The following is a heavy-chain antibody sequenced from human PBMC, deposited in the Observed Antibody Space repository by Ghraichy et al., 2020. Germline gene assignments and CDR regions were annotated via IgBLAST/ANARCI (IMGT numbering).Heavy chain of an antibody. CDR1: GYTFTSYY. J-gene: IGHJ4*02. V-gene: IGHV1-46*03. CDR2: INPSGDST. D-gene: IGHD6-13*01. Sequence: ASVKVSCKASGYTFTSYYMHWVRQAPGQGLEWMGIINPSGDSTSYAQKFQGRVTMTRDTSTSTVYMELSSLRSEDTAVYYCARDSSSWYLDDYWGQGTLVTVSS. CDR3: ARDSSSWYLDDY.